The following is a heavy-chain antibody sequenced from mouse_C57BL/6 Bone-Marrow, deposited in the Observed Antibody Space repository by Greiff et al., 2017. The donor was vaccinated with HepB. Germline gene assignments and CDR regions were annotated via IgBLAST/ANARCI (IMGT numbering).Heavy chain of an antibody. CDR2: INPNYGTT. CDR1: GYTFTDYY. Sequence: EVQLQQSGPELVKPGASVKISCKASGYTFTDYYMNWVKQSHGKSLEWIGVINPNYGTTSYNQKFKGKATLTVDQSSSTAYMQLNSLTSEDSAVYYCARWKGVLRSYWYFDVWGTGTTVTVSS. D-gene: IGHD1-1*01. CDR3: ARWKGVLRSYWYFDV. J-gene: IGHJ1*03. V-gene: IGHV1-39*01.